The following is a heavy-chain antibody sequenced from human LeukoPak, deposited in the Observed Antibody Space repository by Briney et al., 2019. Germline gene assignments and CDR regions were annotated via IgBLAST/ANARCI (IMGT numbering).Heavy chain of an antibody. V-gene: IGHV1-24*01. CDR3: ARVPGHGSSAGGYFDY. D-gene: IGHD6-13*01. CDR2: FDPEDGET. J-gene: IGHJ4*02. CDR1: GYTLTELS. Sequence: ASVKVSCKVSGYTLTELSMHWVRQAPGKGLEWMGGFDPEDGETIYAQKFQGRVTMTEDTSTDTAYMELSSLRSEDTAVYYCARVPGHGSSAGGYFDYWGQGTLVTVSS.